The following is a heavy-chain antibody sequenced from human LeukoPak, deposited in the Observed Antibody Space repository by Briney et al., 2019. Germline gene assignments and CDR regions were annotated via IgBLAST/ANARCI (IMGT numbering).Heavy chain of an antibody. J-gene: IGHJ3*02. Sequence: KASETLSLTCTVSGGSISSYYWSWIRQPPGKGLEWIGYIYYSGSTNYNPSLKSRVTISVDTSKNQFSLKLSSVTAADTAVYYCARVRSPVDAFDIWGQGTMVTVSS. D-gene: IGHD1-14*01. CDR1: GGSISSYY. CDR2: IYYSGST. V-gene: IGHV4-59*08. CDR3: ARVRSPVDAFDI.